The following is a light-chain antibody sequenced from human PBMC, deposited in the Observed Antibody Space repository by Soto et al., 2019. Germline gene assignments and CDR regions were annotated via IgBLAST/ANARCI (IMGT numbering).Light chain of an antibody. CDR1: QSVSSSY. V-gene: IGKV3-20*01. J-gene: IGKJ1*01. CDR2: GAS. CDR3: QQYGSSPPWT. Sequence: EIVLTQSPGTLSLSPGERATLSCRASQSVSSSYLAWYQQKPGQAPRLLIYGASSRATGIPARFSGSGSGTDFTLTIGRLEPEDFAVYYCQQYGSSPPWTFGQGTKVEIK.